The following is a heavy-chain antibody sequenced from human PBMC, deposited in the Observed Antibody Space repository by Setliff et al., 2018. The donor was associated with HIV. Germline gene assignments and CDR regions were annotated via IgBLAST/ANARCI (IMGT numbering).Heavy chain of an antibody. D-gene: IGHD6-13*01. J-gene: IGHJ4*02. CDR1: GYTFTSYY. CDR3: ASGYARGSMTH. Sequence: ASVKVSCKASGYTFTSYYMHWVRQAPGQGLEWMGIINPSGSRTTYTKKFQGRVTMTRDTSTNTVYLELSSLRSEDTAMYYCASGYARGSMTHWGQGTLVTVSS. V-gene: IGHV1-46*01. CDR2: INPSGSRT.